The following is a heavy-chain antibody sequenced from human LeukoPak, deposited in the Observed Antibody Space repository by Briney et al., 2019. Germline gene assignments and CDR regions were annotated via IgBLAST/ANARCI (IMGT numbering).Heavy chain of an antibody. CDR1: GYTFTGYY. V-gene: IGHV1-2*02. Sequence: ASVKVSCKASGYTFTGYYMHWVRQAPGQGLEWMGWINPNSGGTNYAQKFQGRVTMTRDTSISTAYMELSRLRSDDTAVYYCARDLEDIVVVPAALNYFDHWGQGTLVTVSS. CDR3: ARDLEDIVVVPAALNYFDH. D-gene: IGHD2-2*01. CDR2: INPNSGGT. J-gene: IGHJ4*02.